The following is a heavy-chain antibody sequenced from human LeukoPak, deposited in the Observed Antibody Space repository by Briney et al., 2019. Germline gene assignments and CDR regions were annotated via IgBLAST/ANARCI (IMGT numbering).Heavy chain of an antibody. CDR2: INSDGSST. V-gene: IGHV3-74*01. CDR3: AKDNYYDSSDPWG. CDR1: GFTFSSYW. J-gene: IGHJ4*02. D-gene: IGHD3-22*01. Sequence: GGSLRLSWAASGFTFSSYWMHWVRQAPGKGLVWVSRINSDGSSTSYADSVKGRFTISRDNAKNTLYLQMNSLRAEDTAVYYCAKDNYYDSSDPWGWGQGTLVTVSS.